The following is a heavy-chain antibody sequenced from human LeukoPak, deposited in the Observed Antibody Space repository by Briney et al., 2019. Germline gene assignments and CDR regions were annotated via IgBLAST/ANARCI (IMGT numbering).Heavy chain of an antibody. J-gene: IGHJ4*02. Sequence: GGSLRLSCGASGFTFSSYSMNWVRQAPGKGLEWVSFISSSSSYIYYADSVKGRFTISRDNAENSLYLQMNSLRAEDTAVYYCARPYDSSGYLYFDYWGQGTLVTVSS. CDR2: ISSSSSYI. V-gene: IGHV3-21*01. CDR1: GFTFSSYS. D-gene: IGHD3-22*01. CDR3: ARPYDSSGYLYFDY.